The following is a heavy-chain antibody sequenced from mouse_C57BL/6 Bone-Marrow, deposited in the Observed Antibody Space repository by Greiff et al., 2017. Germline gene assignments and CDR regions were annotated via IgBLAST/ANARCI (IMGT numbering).Heavy chain of an antibody. J-gene: IGHJ1*03. V-gene: IGHV7-1*01. D-gene: IGHD1-1*01. CDR3: ARDADYYGSSYGYFEV. Sequence: EVKLVESGGGLVQSGRSLRLSCATSGFTFSDFYMEWVRQAPGKGLEWIAASRNKANDYTTEYSESVKGRFIVSRDTSKSILYLQMNALRAEDTAIYYCARDADYYGSSYGYFEVWGTGTTATVSS. CDR1: GFTFSDFY. CDR2: SRNKANDYTT.